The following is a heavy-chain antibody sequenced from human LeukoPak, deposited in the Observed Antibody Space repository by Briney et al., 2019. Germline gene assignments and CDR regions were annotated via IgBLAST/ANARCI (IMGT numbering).Heavy chain of an antibody. V-gene: IGHV3-15*01. CDR3: WDTNWIEDWDY. D-gene: IGHD1-1*01. CDR1: GFTFSDAW. CDR2: IRSETDGGTA. Sequence: GVSVRLSCEASGFTFSDAWMNWVRLAPGKGLEWVGRIRSETDGGTADYAAPVKDRFIISRDDLKNTLHLQMSSLKTEDTAIYYCWDTNWIEDWDYWGQGALVTVSS. J-gene: IGHJ4*02.